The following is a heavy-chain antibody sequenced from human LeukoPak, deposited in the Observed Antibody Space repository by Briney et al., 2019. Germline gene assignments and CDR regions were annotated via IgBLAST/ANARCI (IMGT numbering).Heavy chain of an antibody. CDR2: IYYSGST. Sequence: SETLSLTCTVSGGSISGSSYYWGWIRQPPGKGLGWIGSIYYSGSTYYNPSLKSRVTISVDTSKNQFSLKLSSVTAADTAVYYCATLPQRGFDYWGQGTLVTVSS. CDR1: GGSISGSSYY. V-gene: IGHV4-39*07. J-gene: IGHJ4*02. CDR3: ATLPQRGFDY.